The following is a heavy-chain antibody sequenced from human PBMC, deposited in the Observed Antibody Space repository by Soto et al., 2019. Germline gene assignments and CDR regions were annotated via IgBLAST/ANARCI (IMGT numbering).Heavy chain of an antibody. Sequence: HPGGSLRLSCAASGFTFSSYAMHWVRQAPGKGLEWVAVISYDGSNKYYADSVKGRFTISRDNSKNTLYLQMNSLRAEDTAVYYCARGSTGDILTGLPGYWSQGTLVTVSS. D-gene: IGHD3-9*01. CDR1: GFTFSSYA. CDR2: ISYDGSNK. CDR3: ARGSTGDILTGLPGY. J-gene: IGHJ4*02. V-gene: IGHV3-30-3*01.